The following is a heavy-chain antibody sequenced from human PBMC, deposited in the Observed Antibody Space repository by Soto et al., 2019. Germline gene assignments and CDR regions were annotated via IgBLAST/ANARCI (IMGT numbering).Heavy chain of an antibody. J-gene: IGHJ4*02. Sequence: SETLSLTCAVSGYSISGGYYWGWIRQPPGKGLEWIGSIYHSGSTYFNPSLESRVTISVDSSKNHLSLKLTSVTAADTAVYFCARGYSGSYFDFWGQGTLVTVSS. D-gene: IGHD1-26*01. CDR3: ARGYSGSYFDF. CDR1: GYSISGGYY. V-gene: IGHV4-38-2*01. CDR2: IYHSGST.